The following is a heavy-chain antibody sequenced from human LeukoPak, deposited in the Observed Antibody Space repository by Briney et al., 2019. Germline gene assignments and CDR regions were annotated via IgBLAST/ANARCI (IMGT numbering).Heavy chain of an antibody. CDR2: ISSSSSFI. J-gene: IGHJ4*02. V-gene: IGHV3-21*01. D-gene: IGHD5/OR15-5a*01. CDR1: GFTFSSYS. Sequence: GGSLRLSCAASGFTFSSYSMNWVRQAPGKGLEWVSSISSSSSFIYYADSVKGRFTISRDNAKNSLYLQMNSLRAEDTAVYYCARDSMSYYFDYWGQGTLVTVSS. CDR3: ARDSMSYYFDY.